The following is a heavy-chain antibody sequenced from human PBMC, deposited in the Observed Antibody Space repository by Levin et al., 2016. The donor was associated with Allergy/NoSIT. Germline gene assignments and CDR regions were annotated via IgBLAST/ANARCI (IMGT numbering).Heavy chain of an antibody. CDR2: ISSSGSTI. CDR1: GFTFRNYW. D-gene: IGHD1-26*01. Sequence: GGSLRLSCAASGFTFRNYWMSWIRQAPGKGLEWVSYISSSGSTIYYADSVKGRFTISRDNAKNSLYLQMNSLRAEDTAVYYCARERVGATTYYFDYWGQGTLVTVSS. CDR3: ARERVGATTYYFDY. J-gene: IGHJ4*02. V-gene: IGHV3-11*01.